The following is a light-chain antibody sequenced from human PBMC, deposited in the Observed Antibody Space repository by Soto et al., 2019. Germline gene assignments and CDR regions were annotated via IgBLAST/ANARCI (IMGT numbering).Light chain of an antibody. CDR3: QQYSSSRT. V-gene: IGKV3-20*01. CDR2: GAS. CDR1: QSVSSSY. J-gene: IGKJ1*01. Sequence: EIVLTQSPGTLSLSPGERATLSCRASQSVSSSYLAWYQQKPGQAPRLLIYGASSRATGTPDRFSGSGSGTDFTLTINRLEPEDFAVYYCQQYSSSRTFGQGTKVDIK.